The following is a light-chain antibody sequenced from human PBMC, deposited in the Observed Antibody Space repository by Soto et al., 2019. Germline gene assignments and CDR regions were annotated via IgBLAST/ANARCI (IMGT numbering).Light chain of an antibody. CDR3: AAWDESLNGYV. J-gene: IGLJ1*01. CDR1: RSNIGNNY. V-gene: IGLV1-44*01. Sequence: QSVLTQPPSASGTPGQRVTVSCSGSRSNIGNNYVYWYQQVPGTAPKLLMHSNNQRPSGVPDRFSASKSGSSASLAISELQSADEADYYCAAWDESLNGYVFGTGTKLTVL. CDR2: SNN.